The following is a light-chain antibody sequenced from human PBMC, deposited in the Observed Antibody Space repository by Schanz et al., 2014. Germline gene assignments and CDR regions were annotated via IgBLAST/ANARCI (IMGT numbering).Light chain of an antibody. CDR1: QSVKNNY. CDR2: AAS. V-gene: IGKV3-20*01. Sequence: EIVLTQSPGSLSLSPGERVTLSCRASQSVKNNYLAWYQQKPGQAPRLLIYAASNRATGTPNRFSGSGSETDFTLTISSLQPEDFAVYYCQLYGGSRFTFGPGTKVDIK. J-gene: IGKJ3*01. CDR3: QLYGGSRFT.